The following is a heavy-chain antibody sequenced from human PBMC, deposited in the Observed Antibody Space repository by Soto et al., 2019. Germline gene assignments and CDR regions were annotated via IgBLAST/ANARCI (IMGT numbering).Heavy chain of an antibody. J-gene: IGHJ1*01. CDR3: AGVDYGDKREYFQH. CDR2: INPSGGST. V-gene: IGHV1-46*03. D-gene: IGHD4-17*01. Sequence: ASVKVSCKASGYTFTSYYMHWVRQAPGQGLEWMGIINPSGGSTSYAQKFHGRVTLTRDTSTITVYMELSSLRSEDTAVYYCAGVDYGDKREYFQHWGQGTLVTVSS. CDR1: GYTFTSYY.